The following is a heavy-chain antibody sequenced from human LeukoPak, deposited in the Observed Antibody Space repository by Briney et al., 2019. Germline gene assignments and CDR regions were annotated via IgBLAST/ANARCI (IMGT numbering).Heavy chain of an antibody. CDR2: IYSGGST. V-gene: IGHV3-66*02. D-gene: IGHD3-10*01. Sequence: GGSLRLSCAASGFTVSSNYMSWVRQAPGKGLEWVSVIYSGGSTYYADSVKGRFTISRDNSKNTLYLQMNSLRAEDTAVYYCAGYVVYGSGLFEYWGQGTLVTVSS. CDR1: GFTVSSNY. J-gene: IGHJ4*02. CDR3: AGYVVYGSGLFEY.